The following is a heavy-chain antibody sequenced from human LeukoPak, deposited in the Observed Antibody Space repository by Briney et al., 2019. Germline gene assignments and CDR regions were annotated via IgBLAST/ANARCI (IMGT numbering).Heavy chain of an antibody. CDR2: INPSGGSV. Sequence: ASVKVSCKASGYTFNNYYMHWVRQAPGQGLEWMGIINPSGGSVTYAQKFQGRVIMTEDTSTDTAYMELSSLKSEDTGVYYCATVFQQRGYYYMDVWGKGTTVTVSS. CDR3: ATVFQQRGYYYMDV. CDR1: GYTFNNYY. V-gene: IGHV1-46*02. J-gene: IGHJ6*03. D-gene: IGHD6-13*01.